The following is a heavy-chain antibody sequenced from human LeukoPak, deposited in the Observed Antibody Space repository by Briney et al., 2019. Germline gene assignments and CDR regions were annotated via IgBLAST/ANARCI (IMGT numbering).Heavy chain of an antibody. CDR3: AKHYYGSGSQKYYFDY. CDR2: VRNDGSDK. D-gene: IGHD3-10*01. J-gene: IGHJ4*02. CDR1: GFVFGDYG. V-gene: IGHV3-30*02. Sequence: GGSLRLPCAASGFVFGDYGMHWVRQAPGKGLEWVTMVRNDGSDKYYADSVKGRFTISRDNSKNTLYLQMNSLRPEDTAVYYCAKHYYGSGSQKYYFDYWGQGTLVTVSS.